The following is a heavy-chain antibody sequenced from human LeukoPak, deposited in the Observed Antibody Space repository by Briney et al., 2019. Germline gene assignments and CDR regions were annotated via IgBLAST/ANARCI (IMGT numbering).Heavy chain of an antibody. CDR2: INPNSGGT. D-gene: IGHD3-16*01. CDR1: GYTFTGYY. CDR3: ARGGSRYGGNNWFDP. Sequence: GASVKVSCKASGYTFTGYYMHWVRQAPGQGLEWMRWINPNSGGTNYAQKFQGRVTMTRDTSISTAYMELSRLRSDDTAVYYCARGGSRYGGNNWFDPWGQGTLVTVSS. V-gene: IGHV1-2*02. J-gene: IGHJ5*02.